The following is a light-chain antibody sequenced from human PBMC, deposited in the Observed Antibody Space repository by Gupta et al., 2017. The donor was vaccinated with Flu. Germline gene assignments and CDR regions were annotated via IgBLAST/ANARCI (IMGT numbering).Light chain of an antibody. CDR3: GTWDSRLSSGM. Sequence: QSVLTQPPSVSAAPGQKVTIPCSGSSSNIGRNYVSWYQQLPGTAPKLLIYDNNKRPSGIPDRFSGSKSGTSATLGITGLQTGDEADYYCGTWDSRLSSGMFGGGTKLTVL. J-gene: IGLJ3*02. V-gene: IGLV1-51*01. CDR2: DNN. CDR1: SSNIGRNY.